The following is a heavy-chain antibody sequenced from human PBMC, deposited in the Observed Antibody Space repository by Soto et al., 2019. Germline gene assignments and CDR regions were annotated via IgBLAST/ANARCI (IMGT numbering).Heavy chain of an antibody. V-gene: IGHV4-34*01. CDR2: INHSGST. CDR1: GGSFSGYY. Sequence: SETLSLTCAVYGGSFSGYYWSWIRQPPGKGLEWIGEINHSGSTNYNPSLKSRVTISVDTSKNQFSLKLSSVTAADTAVYYCARARIAARGKNDYWGQGTLVTVSS. CDR3: ARARIAARGKNDY. D-gene: IGHD6-6*01. J-gene: IGHJ4*02.